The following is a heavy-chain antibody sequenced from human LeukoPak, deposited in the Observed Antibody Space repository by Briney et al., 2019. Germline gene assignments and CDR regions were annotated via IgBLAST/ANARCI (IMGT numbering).Heavy chain of an antibody. J-gene: IGHJ6*03. CDR3: ARAPTWGGFITYYYMDV. CDR2: MNPNSGNT. CDR1: GYTFTSYD. Sequence: ASVKVSCKASGYTFTSYDINWVRQAPGQGLEWIGWMNPNSGNTGYAQKFQGRVTMTRNTAISTAYMELSSLRSEDTAVYYCARAPTWGGFITYYYMDVWGKGTTVTISS. V-gene: IGHV1-8*01. D-gene: IGHD3-10*01.